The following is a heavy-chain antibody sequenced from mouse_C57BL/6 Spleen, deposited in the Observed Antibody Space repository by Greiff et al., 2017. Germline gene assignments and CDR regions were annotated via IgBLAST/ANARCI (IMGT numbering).Heavy chain of an antibody. CDR3: RYGSSYEGYFDV. Sequence: QVQLKESGPELVKPGASVKLSCKASGYTFTSYDINWVKQRPGQGLEWIGWIYPRDGSTKYNEKFKGKATLTVDTSASTAYMEHLSLTSEDSAVYVCRYGSSYEGYFDVWGTATTVTVAS. CDR2: IYPRDGST. J-gene: IGHJ1*03. D-gene: IGHD1-1*01. V-gene: IGHV1-85*01. CDR1: GYTFTSYD.